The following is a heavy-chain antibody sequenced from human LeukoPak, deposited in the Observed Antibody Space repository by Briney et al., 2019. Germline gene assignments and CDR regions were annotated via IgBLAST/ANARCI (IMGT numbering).Heavy chain of an antibody. CDR2: IKQDGSEK. Sequence: PGGSLRLSCAASGFTVSSNYMSWVRQAPGKGLEWVANIKQDGSEKYYVDSVKGRFTISRDNAKNSLYLQMNSLRAEDTAVCYCAREKVATYYYYYMDVWGKGTTVTVSS. CDR1: GFTVSSNY. V-gene: IGHV3-7*01. J-gene: IGHJ6*03. D-gene: IGHD5-12*01. CDR3: AREKVATYYYYYMDV.